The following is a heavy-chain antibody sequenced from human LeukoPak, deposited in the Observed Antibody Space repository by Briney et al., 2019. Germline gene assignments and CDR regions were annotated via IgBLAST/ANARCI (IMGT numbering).Heavy chain of an antibody. CDR3: ARSELELRSHPSSSYYYYGMDV. CDR1: GGTFSSYA. V-gene: IGHV1-69*04. Sequence: SVKVSCKASGGTFSSYAISWVRQAPGQGLEWMGRIIPILGIANYAQKFQGRVTITADKSTSTAYMELSSLRSEDTAVYYCARSELELRSHPSSSYYYYGMDVWGQGTTVTVSS. J-gene: IGHJ6*02. CDR2: IIPILGIA. D-gene: IGHD1-7*01.